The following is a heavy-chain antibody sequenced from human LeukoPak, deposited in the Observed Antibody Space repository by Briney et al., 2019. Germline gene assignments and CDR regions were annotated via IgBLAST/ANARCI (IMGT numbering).Heavy chain of an antibody. J-gene: IGHJ4*02. CDR2: ISGSGGST. CDR1: GGSISSSS. CDR3: AKDGITIFGVARTPFDY. V-gene: IGHV3-23*01. D-gene: IGHD3-3*01. Sequence: ETLSLTCTVSGGSISSSSNYWGWIRQPPGKGLEWVSAISGSGGSTYYADSVKGRFTISRDNSKNTLYLQMNSLRAEDTAVYYCAKDGITIFGVARTPFDYWGQGALVTVSS.